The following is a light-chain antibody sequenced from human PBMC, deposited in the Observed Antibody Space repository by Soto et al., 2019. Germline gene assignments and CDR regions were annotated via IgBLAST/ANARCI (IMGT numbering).Light chain of an antibody. J-gene: IGLJ1*01. CDR2: RNN. V-gene: IGLV1-47*01. Sequence: QSVPTKGPSSSGTPGQRVTICCSPSSSHIGSNFVYWYQQFPGTAPKLLIYRNNRQPSGVPDRLSGSKHGTSASLAISGLRSEDEADYYYAVWDDSLSGYVFGTGTKVTVL. CDR1: SSHIGSNF. CDR3: AVWDDSLSGYV.